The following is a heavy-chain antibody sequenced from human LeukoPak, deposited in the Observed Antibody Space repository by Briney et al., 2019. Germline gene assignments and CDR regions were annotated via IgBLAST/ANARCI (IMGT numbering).Heavy chain of an antibody. CDR3: ARGKEYRPVSGY. CDR2: INSDGSST. CDR1: GFTFSSYW. Sequence: GGSLRLSCAASGFTFSSYWVHWVRQAPGKGLVWVSRINSDGSSTSYADSVKGRFTISRDNAKNTLYLQMNSLRAEDTAVYYCARGKEYRPVSGYWGQGTLVTVSS. J-gene: IGHJ4*02. V-gene: IGHV3-74*01. D-gene: IGHD1-14*01.